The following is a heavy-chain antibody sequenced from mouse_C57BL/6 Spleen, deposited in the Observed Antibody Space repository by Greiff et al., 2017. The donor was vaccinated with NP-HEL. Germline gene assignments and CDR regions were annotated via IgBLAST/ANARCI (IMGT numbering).Heavy chain of an antibody. CDR1: GFTFSDYG. CDR3: ARGGSTMITRAMDY. J-gene: IGHJ4*01. D-gene: IGHD2-4*01. Sequence: EVQLVESGGGLVKPGGSLKLSCAASGFTFSDYGMHWVRQAPEKGLEWVAYISSGSSTIYYADTVKGRFTIPRDNAKNTLLLQMTSLRSEDTAMYYCARGGSTMITRAMDYWCQGTSVTVAS. V-gene: IGHV5-17*01. CDR2: ISSGSSTI.